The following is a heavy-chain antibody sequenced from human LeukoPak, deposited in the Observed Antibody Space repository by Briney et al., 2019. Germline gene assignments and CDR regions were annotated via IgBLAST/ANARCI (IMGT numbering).Heavy chain of an antibody. D-gene: IGHD2/OR15-2a*01. J-gene: IGHJ4*02. CDR1: GFTFSSYS. Sequence: GGSLRLSCAASGFTFSSYSMNWVRQAPGKGLEWVSSISSSSSYIYYADSVKGRFTITKDNAKNTVYLQMNSLRAEDTAVYYCVSFYETYWGRGTLVTVSS. CDR3: VSFYETY. V-gene: IGHV3-21*01. CDR2: ISSSSSYI.